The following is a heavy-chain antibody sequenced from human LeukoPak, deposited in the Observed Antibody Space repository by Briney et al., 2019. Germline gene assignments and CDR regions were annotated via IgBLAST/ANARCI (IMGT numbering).Heavy chain of an antibody. Sequence: GASVKVSCKASGYTFTSYDINWVRQATGQGLEWMGWMNPNSGNTGYAQKFQGRVSMTRNTSISTAYMELSSLRSEDTAVYYCARGDHSYGYESDYWGQGTLVTVSS. D-gene: IGHD5-18*01. J-gene: IGHJ4*02. CDR1: GYTFTSYD. CDR2: MNPNSGNT. CDR3: ARGDHSYGYESDY. V-gene: IGHV1-8*01.